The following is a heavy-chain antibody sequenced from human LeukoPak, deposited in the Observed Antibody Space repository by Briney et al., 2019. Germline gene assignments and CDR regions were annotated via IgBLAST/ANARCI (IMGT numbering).Heavy chain of an antibody. CDR3: ARVTRGYSYGVDY. V-gene: IGHV3-48*03. D-gene: IGHD5-18*01. CDR2: ISSSGSTI. CDR1: GFTFGSYE. Sequence: QTGGSLRLSCAASGFTFGSYEMNWVRQAPGKGLEWVSYISSSGSTIYYADSVKGRFTISRDNAKNSLYLQMNSLIAEDTAVYYCARVTRGYSYGVDYWGQGTLVTVSS. J-gene: IGHJ4*02.